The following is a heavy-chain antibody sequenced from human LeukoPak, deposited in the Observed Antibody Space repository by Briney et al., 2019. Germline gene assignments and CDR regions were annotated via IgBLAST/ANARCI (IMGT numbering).Heavy chain of an antibody. CDR2: INHSGST. CDR3: ARGNTRYYYDSSGYYYRD. Sequence: SETLSLTCAVYGGSFSGYYWSWIRQPPGKGLEWIGEINHSGSTNYNPSLKSRVTISVDTSKNQFSLKLSSVTAADTAVYYCARGNTRYYYDSSGYYYRDWGQGTLVTVSS. V-gene: IGHV4-34*01. D-gene: IGHD3-22*01. CDR1: GGSFSGYY. J-gene: IGHJ4*02.